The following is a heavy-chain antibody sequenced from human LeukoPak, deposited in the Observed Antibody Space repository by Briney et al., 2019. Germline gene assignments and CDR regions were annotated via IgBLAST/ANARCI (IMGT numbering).Heavy chain of an antibody. CDR3: ARGQVGAFDI. J-gene: IGHJ3*02. V-gene: IGHV4-59*01. CDR1: GGSISSYY. CDR2: IYYSGST. Sequence: SETLSLTCTVSGGSISSYYWSWIRQPPGKGLEWIGYIYYSGSTNYDPSLKSRVTISVDTSKNQFSLKLSSVTAADTAVYYCARGQVGAFDIWGQGTMVTVSS.